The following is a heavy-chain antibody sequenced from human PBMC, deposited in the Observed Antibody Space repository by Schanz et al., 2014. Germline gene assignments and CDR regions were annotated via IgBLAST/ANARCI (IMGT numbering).Heavy chain of an antibody. J-gene: IGHJ6*02. CDR2: ISPSSSYI. CDR3: AKDRKTTVTRVGYYYGMDV. V-gene: IGHV3-21*02. CDR1: GFTFSSYN. D-gene: IGHD4-4*01. Sequence: EVQLVESGGGLVRPGDSLRLSCAASGFTFSSYNINWVRQAPGKGLEYISSISPSSSYIYYADSVKGRFTISRDNAKNSLSLQLSSPRAEDTALYYCAKDRKTTVTRVGYYYGMDVWGPGTTVTVSS.